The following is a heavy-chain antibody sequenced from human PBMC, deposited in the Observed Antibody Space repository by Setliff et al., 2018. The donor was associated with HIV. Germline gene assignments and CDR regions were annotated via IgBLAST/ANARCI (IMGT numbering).Heavy chain of an antibody. CDR3: ARAGGELLILAIRDAFDI. CDR1: GYTFTSYD. J-gene: IGHJ3*02. V-gene: IGHV1-8*02. CDR2: MNPNSGNT. D-gene: IGHD2-15*01. Sequence: ASVKVSCKASGYTFTSYDINWVRQATGQGLEWMGWMNPNSGNTGYAQKLRGRVTMTTDTSTSTAYMELRSLRSDDTAVYYCARAGGELLILAIRDAFDIWGQGTMVTVSS.